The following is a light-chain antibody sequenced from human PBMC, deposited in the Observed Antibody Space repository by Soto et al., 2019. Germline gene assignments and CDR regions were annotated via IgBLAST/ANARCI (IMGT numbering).Light chain of an antibody. CDR1: QYVGTR. V-gene: IGKV3-11*01. CDR2: YTS. CDR3: HQRQSWPRT. Sequence: EIVLTQSPGTLSLSPGERATLSCRASQYVGTRLAWYQHKPGQAPRLLIYYTSNRATGIPARFSGSGSGTDFTLTINSLAPEDFAIYYCHQRQSWPRTCGQGTKVDIK. J-gene: IGKJ1*01.